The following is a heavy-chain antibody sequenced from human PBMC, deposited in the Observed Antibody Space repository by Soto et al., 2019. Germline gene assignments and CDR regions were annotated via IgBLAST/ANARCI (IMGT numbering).Heavy chain of an antibody. CDR1: GYNFTTYW. CDR3: TRRSVAATYDWFDP. D-gene: IGHD2-15*01. Sequence: GWSLKISCRGPGYNFTTYWIPWVRQTPGKGLEWIGIIYPGDSDTRYRPSFEGQVTMSADKSIRTAYLQWNSLKASDTAMYFCTRRSVAATYDWFDPWGQGTLVTVSS. V-gene: IGHV5-51*01. CDR2: IYPGDSDT. J-gene: IGHJ5*02.